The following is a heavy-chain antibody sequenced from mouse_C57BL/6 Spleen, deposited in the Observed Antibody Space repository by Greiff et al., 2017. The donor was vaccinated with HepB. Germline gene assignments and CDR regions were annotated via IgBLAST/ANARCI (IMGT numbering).Heavy chain of an antibody. Sequence: EVQRVESGGGLVKPGGSLKLSCAASGFTFSSYAMSWVRQTPEKRLEWVATISDGGSYTYYPDNVKGRFTISRDNAKNNLYLQMSHLKSEDTAMYYCARDRGDYYGTPVDYWGQGTTLTVSS. CDR1: GFTFSSYA. V-gene: IGHV5-4*01. D-gene: IGHD1-1*01. J-gene: IGHJ2*01. CDR3: ARDRGDYYGTPVDY. CDR2: ISDGGSYT.